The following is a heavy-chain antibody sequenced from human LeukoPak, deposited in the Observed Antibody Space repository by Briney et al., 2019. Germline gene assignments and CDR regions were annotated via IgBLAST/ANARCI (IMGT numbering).Heavy chain of an antibody. CDR2: MSSSSSYT. J-gene: IGHJ4*02. CDR3: ARHKAVWFGQYVGSYYFDY. D-gene: IGHD3-10*01. Sequence: PGGSVRLSCSASGFTFSDYYMSWIRQAPGRGLEWVSYMSSSSSYTDYADSVKGRFTISRDNAKNSLYLQMNSLRAEDTAVYYFARHKAVWFGQYVGSYYFDYSGQGTLLTASS. V-gene: IGHV3-11*06. CDR1: GFTFSDYY.